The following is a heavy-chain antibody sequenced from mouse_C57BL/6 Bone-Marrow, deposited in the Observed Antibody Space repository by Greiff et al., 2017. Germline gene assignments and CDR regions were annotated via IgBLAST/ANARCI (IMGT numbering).Heavy chain of an antibody. CDR2: ISSGGSYT. J-gene: IGHJ4*01. D-gene: IGHD1-2*01. Sequence: EVQLQQSGGDLVKPGGSLKLSCAASGFTFSSYGMSWVRQTPDKRLEWVATISSGGSYTYYPDSVKGRFTISRDNAKNTLYLQMSSLKSEDTAMYYGARDYGGPYAMDYWGQGTSVTVSS. V-gene: IGHV5-6*01. CDR1: GFTFSSYG. CDR3: ARDYGGPYAMDY.